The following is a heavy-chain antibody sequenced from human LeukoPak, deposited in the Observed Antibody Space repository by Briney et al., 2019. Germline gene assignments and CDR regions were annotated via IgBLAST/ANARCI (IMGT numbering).Heavy chain of an antibody. CDR1: GFTFSNYD. D-gene: IGHD6-19*01. CDR2: ISYDGTNK. CDR3: ARDLSIAVFDY. J-gene: IGHJ4*02. V-gene: IGHV3-30*03. Sequence: EGSLRLSCAASGFTFSNYDMHWVRQAPGKGLEWVAVISYDGTNKYYVDSVKGRFTTSRDNSKNTVYLQMNSLRAEDTAVYFCARDLSIAVFDYWGQGTLVTVSS.